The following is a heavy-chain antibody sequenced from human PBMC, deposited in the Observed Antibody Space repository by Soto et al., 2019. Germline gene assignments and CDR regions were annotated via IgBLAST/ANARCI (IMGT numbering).Heavy chain of an antibody. CDR3: AREAGQWLDSAEYFQH. CDR2: IWYDGSNK. Sequence: QVQLVESGGGVVQPGRSLRLSCAASGFTFSSYGMHWVRQAPGKGLEWVAVIWYDGSNKYYADSVKGRFTISRDNSKNTLYLQMNSLRAEHTAVYYCAREAGQWLDSAEYFQHWGQGTLVTVSS. D-gene: IGHD6-19*01. CDR1: GFTFSSYG. V-gene: IGHV3-33*01. J-gene: IGHJ1*01.